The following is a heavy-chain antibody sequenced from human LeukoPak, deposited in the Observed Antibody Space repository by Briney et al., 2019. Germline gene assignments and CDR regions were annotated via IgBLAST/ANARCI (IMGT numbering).Heavy chain of an antibody. Sequence: AASVKVSCKASGYTFTSYGISWVRQAPGQGLEWMGWISAYNGNTNHAQKLQGRVTMTTDTSTSTAYMELRSLRSDDTAVYYCARDRRSYCSGAGCDSGTDYWGQGTLVTVSS. CDR3: ARDRRSYCSGAGCDSGTDY. CDR1: GYTFTSYG. V-gene: IGHV1-18*01. CDR2: ISAYNGNT. J-gene: IGHJ4*02. D-gene: IGHD2-15*01.